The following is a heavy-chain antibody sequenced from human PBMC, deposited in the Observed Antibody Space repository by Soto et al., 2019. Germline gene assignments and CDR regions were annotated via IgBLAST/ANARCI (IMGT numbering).Heavy chain of an antibody. CDR1: GFTFSSYG. D-gene: IGHD3-10*01. J-gene: IGHJ6*03. Sequence: GGSLRLSCAASGFTFSSYGMHWVRQAPGKGLEWVAVISYDGSNKYYADSVKGRFTISRDNSKNTLYLQMNSLRAEDTAVYYCAKDSVHPPGYYYYYMDVWGKGTTVTVSS. CDR2: ISYDGSNK. V-gene: IGHV3-30*18. CDR3: AKDSVHPPGYYYYYMDV.